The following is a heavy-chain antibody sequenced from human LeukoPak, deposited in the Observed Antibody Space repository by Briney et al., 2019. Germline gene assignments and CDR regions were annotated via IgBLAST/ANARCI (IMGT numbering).Heavy chain of an antibody. D-gene: IGHD6-13*01. CDR3: ARAPIKLGAFDI. J-gene: IGHJ3*02. CDR1: GFTFNSYS. CDR2: INNVRSHI. Sequence: GGSLRLSCAASGFTFNSYSMNWVRQAPGKGLEWVSSINNVRSHIYYADSVKGRFTISRDNAKNSLYLQMNSLRAEDTAVYYCARAPIKLGAFDIWGQGTMVTVSS. V-gene: IGHV3-21*01.